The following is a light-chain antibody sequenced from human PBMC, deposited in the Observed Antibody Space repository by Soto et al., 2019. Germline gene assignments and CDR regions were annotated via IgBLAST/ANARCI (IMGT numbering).Light chain of an antibody. CDR1: SSDVGRYNY. CDR2: EVS. J-gene: IGLJ1*01. CDR3: STYTRTCYV. Sequence: QSAMTQPASVSGSPGQSITISCTGSSSDVGRYNYVSWYLQRPGKAPKLIIFEVSSRPSGISSRFSGSKSGNTASLTIFGLQTEDEADYYCSTYTRTCYVFGNGNKVTV. V-gene: IGLV2-14*01.